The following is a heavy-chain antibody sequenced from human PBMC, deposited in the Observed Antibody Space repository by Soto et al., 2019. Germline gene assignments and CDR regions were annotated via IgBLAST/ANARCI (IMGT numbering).Heavy chain of an antibody. V-gene: IGHV4-59*01. D-gene: IGHD5-18*01. CDR2: IFYSGST. J-gene: IGHJ4*01. CDR3: ARLKRGYSYGSIIDF. Sequence: PSETLSLTCTVSGDSIRNYYWSWIRQPPRKGLEYIGYIFYSGSTNYNPSLQSRVAISVDTSRNQFALKLRSVTAADTATYYCARLKRGYSYGSIIDFWGRGTLVTVSS. CDR1: GDSIRNYY.